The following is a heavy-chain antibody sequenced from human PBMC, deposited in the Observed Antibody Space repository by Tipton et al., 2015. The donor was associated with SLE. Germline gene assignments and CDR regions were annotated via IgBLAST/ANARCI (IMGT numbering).Heavy chain of an antibody. CDR3: ARQELIRLYYGMDV. CDR2: ASDSGDT. J-gene: IGHJ6*02. V-gene: IGHV4-59*08. D-gene: IGHD1-7*01. CDR1: GGSITSYY. Sequence: TLSLTCTVSGGSITSYYGGWIRQPPGKGLEWIGSASDSGDTHYSPSLKSRVTIAVDTSKNQFSLNLTSVTAADTAVYFCARQELIRLYYGMDVWGQGTTVTVSS.